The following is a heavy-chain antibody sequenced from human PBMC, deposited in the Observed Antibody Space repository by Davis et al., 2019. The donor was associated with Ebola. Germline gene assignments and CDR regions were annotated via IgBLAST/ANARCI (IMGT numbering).Heavy chain of an antibody. D-gene: IGHD2-8*02. J-gene: IGHJ4*02. Sequence: GESLKISCAASGFTVSSNYMSWVRQAPGKGLEWVANINQDGSERYYVDSVKGRFTFSSDNAKNSLYLQMNSLRAEDTAVYYCARGRGLVVLPAYLDYWGQGTLVTVSS. CDR3: ARGRGLVVLPAYLDY. CDR1: GFTVSSNY. CDR2: INQDGSER. V-gene: IGHV3-7*03.